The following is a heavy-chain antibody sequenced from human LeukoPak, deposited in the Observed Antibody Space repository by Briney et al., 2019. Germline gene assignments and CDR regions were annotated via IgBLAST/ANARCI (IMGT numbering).Heavy chain of an antibody. CDR3: AREPGVEYQLLPNDY. V-gene: IGHV1-18*01. Sequence: ASVKASCMASGSTFTSYGISWVRQAPGQGIGWMGWISAYNGKTNYAQKLQGTVTMTTDTSTSTAYMELTSLRSDDTAVYYCAREPGVEYQLLPNDYWGQGTLVTVSS. CDR2: ISAYNGKT. CDR1: GSTFTSYG. D-gene: IGHD2-2*01. J-gene: IGHJ4*02.